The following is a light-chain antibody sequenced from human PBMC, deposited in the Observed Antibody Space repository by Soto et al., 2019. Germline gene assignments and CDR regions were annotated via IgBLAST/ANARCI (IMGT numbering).Light chain of an antibody. V-gene: IGKV3-20*01. CDR2: GAS. Sequence: IVLTQSPGTLSLFPGEKATLSCRASQTVSSTYFAWYQQRPGQPPRLLIYGASRRAAGIPDRFSGSGSGTEFTLTIGSLQSEDFAVYYCQQYSSSPSFGQGTRLEIK. CDR1: QTVSSTY. CDR3: QQYSSSPS. J-gene: IGKJ5*01.